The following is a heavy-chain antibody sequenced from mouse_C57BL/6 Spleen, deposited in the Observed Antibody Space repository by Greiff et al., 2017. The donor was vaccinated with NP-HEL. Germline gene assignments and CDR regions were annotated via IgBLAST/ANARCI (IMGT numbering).Heavy chain of an antibody. J-gene: IGHJ4*01. D-gene: IGHD5-1*01. CDR1: GFNFKDDY. V-gene: IGHV14-4*01. CDR2: IDPENGDT. CDR3: TTGPVPEMDY. Sequence: VQLQQPGAELVRPGASVKLSCTASGFNFKDDYMHWVKQRPEQGLEWIGWIDPENGDTEYASKFQGKATITADTSSNTAYLQLSSLTSEDTAVYYCTTGPVPEMDYWGQGTSVTVSS.